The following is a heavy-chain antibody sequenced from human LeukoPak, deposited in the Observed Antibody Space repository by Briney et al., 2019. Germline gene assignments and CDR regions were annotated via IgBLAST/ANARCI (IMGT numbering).Heavy chain of an antibody. V-gene: IGHV6-1*01. D-gene: IGHD5/OR15-5a*01. Sequence: SQTFSLTCATSGDSVSSNSATWNWIRQSPSRGLEWLGRTYYRSKWYNEYAPSVKGRIAFNADISKNQFSLQLNSVTPEDTAEYYCARALSRYFDYWGQGTLVAVSS. CDR1: GDSVSSNSAT. CDR2: TYYRSKWYN. CDR3: ARALSRYFDY. J-gene: IGHJ4*02.